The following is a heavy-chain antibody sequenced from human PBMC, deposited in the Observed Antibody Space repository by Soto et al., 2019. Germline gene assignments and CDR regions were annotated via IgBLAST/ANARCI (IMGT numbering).Heavy chain of an antibody. D-gene: IGHD2-15*01. CDR3: ARGPGYCSGGSCYSG. J-gene: IGHJ4*02. V-gene: IGHV4-31*03. CDR2: IYYSGST. CDR1: GVYISSGFYY. Sequence: SETLSHTYTFSGVYISSGFYYLSWIRQHPGKGLEWIGYIYYSGSTYYNPSLKSRVTISVDTSKNQFSLKLSSVTAADTAVYYCARGPGYCSGGSCYSGWGQGTLVTVSS.